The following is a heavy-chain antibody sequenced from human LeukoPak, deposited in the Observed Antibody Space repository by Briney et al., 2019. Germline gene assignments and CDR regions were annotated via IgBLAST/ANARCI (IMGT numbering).Heavy chain of an antibody. J-gene: IGHJ4*02. CDR1: GGSISSYY. Sequence: KPSETLSLTCTASGGSISSYYWSWLRQPPGKGLEWIGYIYYTGSTNYNPSLKSRVTISVDASKNQFSLKLSSVTAADTAVYFCARGITIFGVVTFYFDYWGQGTLVTVSS. D-gene: IGHD3-3*01. V-gene: IGHV4-59*01. CDR2: IYYTGST. CDR3: ARGITIFGVVTFYFDY.